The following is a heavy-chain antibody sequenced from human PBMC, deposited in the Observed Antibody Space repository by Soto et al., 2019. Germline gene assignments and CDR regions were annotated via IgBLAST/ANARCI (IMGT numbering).Heavy chain of an antibody. CDR3: ARGGGDYGDYGPWVYWYFDL. CDR1: GFTVSSNY. J-gene: IGHJ2*01. Sequence: EVQLVESGGGLIQPGGSLRLSCAASGFTVSSNYMSWVRQAPGKGLEWVSVIYSGGSTYYADSVKGRFTISRDNSKNTLYLQMNSLRAEDTAVYYRARGGGDYGDYGPWVYWYFDLWGRGTLVTVSS. V-gene: IGHV3-53*01. D-gene: IGHD4-17*01. CDR2: IYSGGST.